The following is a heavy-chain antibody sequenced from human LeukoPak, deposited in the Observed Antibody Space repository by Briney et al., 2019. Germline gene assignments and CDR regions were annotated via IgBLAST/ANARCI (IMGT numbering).Heavy chain of an antibody. J-gene: IGHJ4*02. Sequence: GGSLRLSCAATEFTFSNYGMHWVRKAPGKGLEWVAVIASDGKDKHDADSVKGRFTISRDNSKNTLYLQMSSLRAEDTALYYCAKDLNRGPATYYFDYWGQGTLVTVSS. CDR1: EFTFSNYG. CDR2: IASDGKDK. D-gene: IGHD1-14*01. V-gene: IGHV3-30*18. CDR3: AKDLNRGPATYYFDY.